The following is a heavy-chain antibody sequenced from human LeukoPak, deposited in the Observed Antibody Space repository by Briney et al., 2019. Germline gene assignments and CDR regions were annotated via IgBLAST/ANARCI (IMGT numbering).Heavy chain of an antibody. CDR2: ISSSSSYI. CDR3: ARDAGNSGYGCDL. D-gene: IGHD5-12*01. V-gene: IGHV3-21*01. J-gene: IGHJ5*02. Sequence: GGSLRLSCAASGFTFSSYSTNWVRQAPGKGLEWVSSISSSSSYIYYADSVKGRFTISRDNARNSLYLQMNNLRGEDTAIYYCARDAGNSGYGCDLWGQGTLVTVSS. CDR1: GFTFSSYS.